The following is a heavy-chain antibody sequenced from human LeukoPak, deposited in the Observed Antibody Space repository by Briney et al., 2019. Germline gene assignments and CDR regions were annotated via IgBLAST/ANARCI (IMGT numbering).Heavy chain of an antibody. Sequence: SVKVSCKASVYTFTGYYMHWVRQAPGQGLEWMGWIIPIFWTANYAQKFQVRVTITADESTSTVYMELSSLRSEDKAVYYCARAIYYDILTGYFKSVARAYYYYYMDVWGKGTTVTISS. J-gene: IGHJ6*03. CDR3: ARAIYYDILTGYFKSVARAYYYYYMDV. CDR1: VYTFTGYY. V-gene: IGHV1-69*13. CDR2: IIPIFWTA. D-gene: IGHD3-9*01.